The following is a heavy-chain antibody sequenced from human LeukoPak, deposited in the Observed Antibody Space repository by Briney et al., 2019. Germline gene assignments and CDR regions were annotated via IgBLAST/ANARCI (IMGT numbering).Heavy chain of an antibody. J-gene: IGHJ6*03. CDR2: INHSGST. V-gene: IGHV4-34*01. Sequence: PSETLSLTCAVYGGSFSGYYWSWIRQPPGKGLEWIGEINHSGSTNYNPSLKSRVTISVDTSKNQFSLKLSSVTAADTAVYYCARGVSSSSRYYYDSSGSYYYMGVWGKGTTVTVSS. CDR1: GGSFSGYY. D-gene: IGHD3-22*01. CDR3: ARGVSSSSRYYYDSSGSYYYMGV.